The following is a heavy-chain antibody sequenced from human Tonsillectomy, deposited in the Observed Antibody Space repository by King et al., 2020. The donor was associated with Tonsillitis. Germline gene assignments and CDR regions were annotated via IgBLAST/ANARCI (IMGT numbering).Heavy chain of an antibody. Sequence: QLQESGPGLVKPSQTLSLTCTVSGGSISSGGYYWSWIRQHPGKGLEWIGYIYYSGSTYYNPSLKSRVTISVDTSKNQFSLKPSSVTAADTAVYYFAREPSYYDVWSGYSGGRHDAFDIWGQGTMVTVSS. J-gene: IGHJ3*02. V-gene: IGHV4-31*03. D-gene: IGHD3-3*01. CDR1: GGSISSGGYY. CDR3: AREPSYYDVWSGYSGGRHDAFDI. CDR2: IYYSGST.